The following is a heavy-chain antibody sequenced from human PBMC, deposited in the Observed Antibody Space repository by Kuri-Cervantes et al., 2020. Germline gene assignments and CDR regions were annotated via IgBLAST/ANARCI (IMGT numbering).Heavy chain of an antibody. CDR2: IYSGGST. CDR3: ARGYSQGGY. V-gene: IGHV3-66*01. J-gene: IGHJ4*02. D-gene: IGHD1-1*01. Sequence: GESLKISCAASGFTVSSNYMSWVRQAPGKGLEWVSVIYSGGSTYYADSVKGRFTISRDNSKNTLYLQMNSLRAEDTAVYYCARGYSQGGYWGQGTLVTVSS. CDR1: GFTVSSNY.